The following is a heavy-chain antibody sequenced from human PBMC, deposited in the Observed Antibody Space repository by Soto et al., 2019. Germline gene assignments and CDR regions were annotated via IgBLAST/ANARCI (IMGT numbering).Heavy chain of an antibody. CDR2: IYPGDSDT. J-gene: IGHJ6*02. V-gene: IGHV5-51*01. CDR3: ARAKGELLRDYYYYGMDV. Sequence: GESLKISCKGSGDSFTSYWIGWVRQMPGKGLEWMGIIYPGDSDTRYSPSFQGQVTISADKSISTAYLQWSSLNASDTAMYYCARAKGELLRDYYYYGMDVWGQGTTVTVSS. CDR1: GDSFTSYW. D-gene: IGHD1-26*01.